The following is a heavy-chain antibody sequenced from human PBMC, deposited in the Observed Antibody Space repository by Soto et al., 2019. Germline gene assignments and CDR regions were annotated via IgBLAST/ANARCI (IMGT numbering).Heavy chain of an antibody. Sequence: ASVKVSFKASCYTFTSYGISWVRQAPGQGLEWMGWISAYNGNTNYAQKLQGRVTMTTDTSTSTAYMELRSLRSDDTAVYYCAREGRITMVRGYYYYYGMDVWGQGTTVTVSS. CDR2: ISAYNGNT. D-gene: IGHD3-10*01. J-gene: IGHJ6*02. CDR3: AREGRITMVRGYYYYYGMDV. V-gene: IGHV1-18*04. CDR1: CYTFTSYG.